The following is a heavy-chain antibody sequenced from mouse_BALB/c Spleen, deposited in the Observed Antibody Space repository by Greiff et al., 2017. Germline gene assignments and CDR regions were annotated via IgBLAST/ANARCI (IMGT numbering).Heavy chain of an antibody. D-gene: IGHD2-4*01. CDR1: GFTFSSYW. Sequence: EVKLMESGGGLVQPGGSMKLSCVASGFTFSSYWMSWVRQSPEKGLEWVAEIRLKSDNYATHYAESVKGKFTISRDDSKSRLYLQMNSLRAEDTGIYYCTPITTGYFDVWGAGTTVTVSS. J-gene: IGHJ1*01. CDR3: TPITTGYFDV. CDR2: IRLKSDNYAT. V-gene: IGHV6-6*02.